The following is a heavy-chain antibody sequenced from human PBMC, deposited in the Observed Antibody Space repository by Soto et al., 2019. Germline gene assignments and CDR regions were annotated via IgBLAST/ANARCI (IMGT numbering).Heavy chain of an antibody. J-gene: IGHJ6*02. CDR3: ASDVASTVDYYYCGMDV. V-gene: IGHV3-30-3*01. Sequence: QVQLVESGGGVVQPGRSLRLSCAASGFTFSSYAMHWVRQAPGKGLEWVAVISYDGSNKYYADSVKGRFTISRDNSKNTLYLQMNSLRAEDTAVYYCASDVASTVDYYYCGMDVWGQGTTVTVSS. CDR2: ISYDGSNK. D-gene: IGHD6-19*01. CDR1: GFTFSSYA.